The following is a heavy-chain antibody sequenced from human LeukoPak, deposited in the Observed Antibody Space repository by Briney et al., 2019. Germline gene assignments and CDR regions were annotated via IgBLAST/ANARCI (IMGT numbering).Heavy chain of an antibody. CDR2: IIPIFGTA. Sequence: ASVKVSCKASGGTFSSYAISWVRQAPGQPLGWMVGIIPIFGTANYAQKFQGRVTITADESTSTTYMELSSLRSEDTAVYYCARVTTIAAADRDYYYGMDVWGQGTTVAVSS. V-gene: IGHV1-69*13. CDR3: ARVTTIAAADRDYYYGMDV. CDR1: GGTFSSYA. D-gene: IGHD6-13*01. J-gene: IGHJ6*02.